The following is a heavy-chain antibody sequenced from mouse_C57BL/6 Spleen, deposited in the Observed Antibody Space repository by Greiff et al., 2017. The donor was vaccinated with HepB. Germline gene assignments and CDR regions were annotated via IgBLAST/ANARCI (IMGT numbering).Heavy chain of an antibody. CDR1: GFTFSSYA. J-gene: IGHJ3*01. D-gene: IGHD5-5*01. CDR3: AREDYPGWIAY. V-gene: IGHV5-4*01. CDR2: ISDGGSYT. Sequence: EVKVVESGGGLVKPGGSLKLSCAASGFTFSSYAMSWVRQTPEKRLEWVATISDGGSYTYYPDNVKGRFTISRDNAKNNLYLQMSHLKSEDTAMYYCAREDYPGWIAYWGQGTLVTVSA.